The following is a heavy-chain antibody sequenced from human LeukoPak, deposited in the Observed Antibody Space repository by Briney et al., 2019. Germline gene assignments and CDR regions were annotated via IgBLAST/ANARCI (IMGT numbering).Heavy chain of an antibody. CDR1: GYTFTGYY. CDR3: ARDRNGDHIFDY. D-gene: IGHD4-17*01. J-gene: IGHJ4*02. Sequence: ASVKVSCKASGYTFTGYYMHWVRQAPGQGLEWMGWINPNSGGTNYAQKFQGRVTMTRGMSTSTVYMELSSLRSEDTAVYYCARDRNGDHIFDYWGQGTLVTVSS. V-gene: IGHV1-2*02. CDR2: INPNSGGT.